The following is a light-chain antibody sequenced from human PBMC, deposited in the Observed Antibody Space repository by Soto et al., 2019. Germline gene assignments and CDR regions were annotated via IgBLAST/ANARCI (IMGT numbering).Light chain of an antibody. CDR2: DAS. CDR1: QSVRSY. CDR3: QQGGT. Sequence: DIVLTQSPVTLSLSPGERATLSCRASQSVRSYLGWYQQRPGQAPRLLIYDASNRATGIPARFSGSGSGTDFTLSISSLETEDFAVYYCQQGGTFGQGTRLEIK. V-gene: IGKV3-11*01. J-gene: IGKJ5*01.